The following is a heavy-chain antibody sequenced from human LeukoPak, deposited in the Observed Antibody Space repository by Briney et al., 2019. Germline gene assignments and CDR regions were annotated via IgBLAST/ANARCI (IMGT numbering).Heavy chain of an antibody. J-gene: IGHJ4*02. D-gene: IGHD3-22*01. V-gene: IGHV4-34*01. CDR3: ASFPYYDSSGYYGY. CDR2: INHSGST. CDR1: GGSFGGYY. Sequence: SETLSLTCAVYGGSFGGYYWSWIRQPPGKGLEWIGEINHSGSTNYNPSLKSRVTISVDRSKNQFSLKLSSVTAADTAVYYCASFPYYDSSGYYGYWGQGTLVTVSS.